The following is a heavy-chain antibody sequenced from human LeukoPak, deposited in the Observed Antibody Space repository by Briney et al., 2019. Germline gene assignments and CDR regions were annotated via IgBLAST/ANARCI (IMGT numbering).Heavy chain of an antibody. D-gene: IGHD3-3*01. V-gene: IGHV3-30-3*01. Sequence: GGSLRLSCAASGFTFSSYAMHWVRQAPGKGLEWVAVISYDGSNKYYADSVKGRFTISRDNSKNTLYLRMNSLRAEDTAVYYCARDYNDFWSGYYFSAPNYYGMDVWGQGTTVTVSS. CDR2: ISYDGSNK. CDR1: GFTFSSYA. CDR3: ARDYNDFWSGYYFSAPNYYGMDV. J-gene: IGHJ6*02.